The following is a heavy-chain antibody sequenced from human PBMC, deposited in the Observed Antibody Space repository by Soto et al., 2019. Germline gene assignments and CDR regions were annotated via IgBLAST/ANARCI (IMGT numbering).Heavy chain of an antibody. J-gene: IGHJ4*02. D-gene: IGHD2-15*01. CDR3: ARDYGGKFYLDY. CDR1: GGSINRSGYY. CDR2: VYYSGIT. Sequence: QVQLQESGPGLVMPSQTVSLTCTVSGGSINRSGYYWTWIRQHPGKGLEWIGCVYYSGITYSNPSLKSRLAISVDTSNNQFSLKLNSVTAADTAVYYCARDYGGKFYLDYWGQGILVTVSS. V-gene: IGHV4-31*03.